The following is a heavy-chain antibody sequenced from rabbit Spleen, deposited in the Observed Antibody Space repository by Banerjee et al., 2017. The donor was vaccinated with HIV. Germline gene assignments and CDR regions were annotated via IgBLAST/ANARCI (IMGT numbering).Heavy chain of an antibody. J-gene: IGHJ6*01. CDR1: GFDFSSYYY. V-gene: IGHV1S40*01. CDR2: IDSGSSGFT. D-gene: IGHD8-1*01. CDR3: ARDTGSSFSSYGMDL. Sequence: QSLEESGGGLVKPGASLTLTCKASGFDFSSYYYMCWVRQAPGKGPEWIACIDSGSSGFTYFANWAKGRFTISKTSSTTVTLQMTSLTVADTATYFCARDTGSSFSSYGMDLWGPGTLVTVS.